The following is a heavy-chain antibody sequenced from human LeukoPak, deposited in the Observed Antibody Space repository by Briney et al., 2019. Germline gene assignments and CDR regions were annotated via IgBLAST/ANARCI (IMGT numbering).Heavy chain of an antibody. CDR3: GRRTIEGDAFDI. CDR1: GGSISSSSYY. J-gene: IGHJ3*02. Sequence: PSETLSLTCTVSGGSISSSSYYWGWIRQPPGKGLEWIGNIYYSGNTYYNPSLKSRVTIYGDTSKNQFSLKLTSVTAADTAVYYCGRRTIEGDAFDIWGQGTMVTVSS. V-gene: IGHV4-39*01. CDR2: IYYSGNT.